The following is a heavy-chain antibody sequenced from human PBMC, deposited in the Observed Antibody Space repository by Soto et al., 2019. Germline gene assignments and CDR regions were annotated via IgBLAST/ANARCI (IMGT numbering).Heavy chain of an antibody. CDR2: ISGSGGST. J-gene: IGHJ6*02. D-gene: IGHD3-3*01. CDR1: GFTFSSYA. Sequence: SLRLSCAASGFTFSSYAMSWVRQAPGKGLEWVSAISGSGGSTYYADSVKGRFTISRDNSKNTLYLQMNSLRAEDTAVYYCAKQKYYDFWSGYQDHYYYYYGMDVWGQGTTVTVSS. CDR3: AKQKYYDFWSGYQDHYYYYYGMDV. V-gene: IGHV3-23*01.